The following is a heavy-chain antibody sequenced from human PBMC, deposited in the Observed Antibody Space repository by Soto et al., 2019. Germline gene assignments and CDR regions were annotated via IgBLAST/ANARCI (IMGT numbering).Heavy chain of an antibody. CDR2: ISYDGSNK. CDR3: AREPINRLYSSSWDLGY. V-gene: IGHV3-30-3*01. D-gene: IGHD6-13*01. Sequence: GGSLRLSCAASGFTFSSYAMHWVRQAPGKGLEWVAVISYDGSNKYYADSVKGRFTISRDNSKNTLYLQMNSLRAEDTAVYYCAREPINRLYSSSWDLGYWGQGTLVTVSS. CDR1: GFTFSSYA. J-gene: IGHJ4*02.